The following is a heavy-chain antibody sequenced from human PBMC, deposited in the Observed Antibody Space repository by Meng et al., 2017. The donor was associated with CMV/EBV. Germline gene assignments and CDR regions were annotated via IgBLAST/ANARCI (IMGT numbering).Heavy chain of an antibody. Sequence: GESLKISCAASGFTFSSYAMPWVRQAPGKGLEWVAVISYDGSNKYYADSVKGRFTISRDNSKNTLYLQMNSLRAEDTAVYYCARESFGSHFDYWGQGTLVTVSS. D-gene: IGHD1-26*01. CDR3: ARESFGSHFDY. CDR2: ISYDGSNK. CDR1: GFTFSSYA. V-gene: IGHV3-30-3*01. J-gene: IGHJ4*02.